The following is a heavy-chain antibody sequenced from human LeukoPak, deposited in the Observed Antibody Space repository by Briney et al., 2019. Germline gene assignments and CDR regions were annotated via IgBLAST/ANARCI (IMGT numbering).Heavy chain of an antibody. J-gene: IGHJ6*04. CDR2: IYHSGST. CDR3: ARGGAVATRVGDV. D-gene: IGHD5-12*01. V-gene: IGHV4-30-2*01. CDR1: GGSISSGGYY. Sequence: SETLSLTCTVSGGSISSGGYYWSWIRQPPGKGLEWIGYIYHSGSTYYNPSLKSRVTISVDRSKNQFSLKLSSVTAADTAVYYCARGGAVATRVGDVWGKGTTVTVSS.